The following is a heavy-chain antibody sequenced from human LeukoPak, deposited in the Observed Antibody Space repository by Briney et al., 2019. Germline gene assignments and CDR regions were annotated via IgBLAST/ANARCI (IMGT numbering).Heavy chain of an antibody. J-gene: IGHJ4*02. D-gene: IGHD3-22*01. V-gene: IGHV3-48*01. CDR2: ISSSSSTI. Sequence: GGSLRLSCAASGFTFSSYSMNWVRQAPGKGLEWVSYISSSSSTIYYADSVKGRFTISRDNAKNSLYLQMNSLRAEDTAVYYCATTGVKYYYDSSGYYPFDYWGQGTLVTVSS. CDR3: ATTGVKYYYDSSGYYPFDY. CDR1: GFTFSSYS.